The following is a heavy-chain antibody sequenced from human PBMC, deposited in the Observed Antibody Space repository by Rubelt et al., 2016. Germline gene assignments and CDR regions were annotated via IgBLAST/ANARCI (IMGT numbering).Heavy chain of an antibody. J-gene: IGHJ4*02. CDR1: GGSISSYY. CDR2: IYYSGST. CDR3: ARGGRGIAARLVNY. V-gene: IGHV4-59*12. D-gene: IGHD6-6*01. Sequence: QVQLQESGPGLVKPSETLSLTCTVSGGSISSYYWSWIRQPPGKGLEWIGYIYYSGSTNYNPSLKSRVTISVDTSKNQFSLKLSSVTAADTAVYYCARGGRGIAARLVNYWGQGTLVTVSS.